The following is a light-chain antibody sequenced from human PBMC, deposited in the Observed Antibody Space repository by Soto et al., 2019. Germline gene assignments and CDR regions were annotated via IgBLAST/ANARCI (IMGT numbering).Light chain of an antibody. CDR2: GNN. CDR3: AAWDDSLNEYV. CDR1: SSNIGLNS. V-gene: IGLV1-44*01. J-gene: IGLJ1*01. Sequence: QSVLTQAPSVSGTPGQRVTITCSGSSSNIGLNSVNWYQHLPGTAPKLLTHGNNHRPSGVPDRFSGSKSGTSASLAISGLQPEDEADYCCAAWDDSLNEYVFGDGTKVTV.